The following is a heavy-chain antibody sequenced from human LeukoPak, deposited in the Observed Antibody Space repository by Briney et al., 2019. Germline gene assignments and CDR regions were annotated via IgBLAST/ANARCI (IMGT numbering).Heavy chain of an antibody. CDR1: GASISNYY. J-gene: IGHJ4*02. CDR2: MYPSGST. Sequence: SETLSLTCTVSGASISNYYWSWIRQPAGKGLEWIWRMYPSGSTYFNPSLQSRVTISVDKSKNQFTLNLTSVTAADTAVYYCARAWGFAARPYFDSWGQGTPVTVSS. CDR3: ARAWGFAARPYFDS. V-gene: IGHV4-4*07. D-gene: IGHD6-6*01.